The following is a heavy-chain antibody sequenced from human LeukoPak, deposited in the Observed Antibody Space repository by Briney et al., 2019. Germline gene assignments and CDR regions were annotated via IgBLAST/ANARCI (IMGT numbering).Heavy chain of an antibody. CDR3: VRQGGWGGAASLIEF. CDR1: GVSITTSTHY. Sequence: PSETLSLTCTVSGVSITTSTHYWAWIRQPPGKGLEWIGSMFYRGSTYYNASLKSRVTLSVDTSMNQFSLKLSSVTASDTATFYCVRQGGWGGAASLIEFWGQGILVTVSS. V-gene: IGHV4-39*01. J-gene: IGHJ4*02. D-gene: IGHD2-15*01. CDR2: MFYRGST.